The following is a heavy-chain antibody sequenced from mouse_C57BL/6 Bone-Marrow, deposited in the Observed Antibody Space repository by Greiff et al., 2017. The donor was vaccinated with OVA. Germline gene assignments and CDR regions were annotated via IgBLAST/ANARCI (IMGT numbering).Heavy chain of an antibody. V-gene: IGHV14-2*01. J-gene: IGHJ2*01. CDR3: ARRGSSNYFDY. CDR2: IDPEDGET. Sequence: EVQLQQSGAELVKPGASVKLSCTASGFNIKDYYMHWVKQRTEQGLEWIGRIDPEDGETQSAPKFQGKATITADTSSNTAYLQRSSLTSEDTAVYYCARRGSSNYFDYWGQGTTLTVSS. D-gene: IGHD1-3*01. CDR1: GFNIKDYY.